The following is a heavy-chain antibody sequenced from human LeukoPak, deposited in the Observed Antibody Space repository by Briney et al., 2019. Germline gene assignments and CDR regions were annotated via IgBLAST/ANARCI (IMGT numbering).Heavy chain of an antibody. CDR1: GYTFTGYY. V-gene: IGHV1-8*02. J-gene: IGHJ4*02. Sequence: ASVKVSCKSSGYTFTGYYMHWVRQAPGQGLEWMGWMNPNSGNTGYAQKFQGRVTMTRNTSISTAYMELSSLRSEDTAVYYCARPRKWGYSSGWYYFDYWGQGTLVTVSS. D-gene: IGHD6-19*01. CDR2: MNPNSGNT. CDR3: ARPRKWGYSSGWYYFDY.